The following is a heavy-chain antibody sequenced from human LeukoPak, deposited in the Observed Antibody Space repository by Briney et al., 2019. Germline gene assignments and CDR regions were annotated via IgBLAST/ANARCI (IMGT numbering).Heavy chain of an antibody. CDR3: ASPLGLGGFDFDY. V-gene: IGHV3-7*01. CDR1: GFTFSSYW. CDR2: IKRDGSEK. Sequence: AGGSLRLSCAASGFTFSSYWMSWVRQAPGKGLEWVANIKRDGSEKHYVDSVKGRFSISRDNAKNSLYLQMNSLRAEDTAVYYCASPLGLGGFDFDYWGQGTLVTVSS. D-gene: IGHD3-10*01. J-gene: IGHJ4*02.